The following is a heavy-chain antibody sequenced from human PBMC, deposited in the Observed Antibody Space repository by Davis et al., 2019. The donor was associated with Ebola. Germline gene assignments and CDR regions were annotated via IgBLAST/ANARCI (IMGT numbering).Heavy chain of an antibody. CDR1: GFTFSGSA. CDR2: IRSKANSYAT. V-gene: IGHV3-73*01. Sequence: GGSLRLSCAASGFTFSGSAMHWVRQASGKGLEWVGRIRSKANSYATAYAASVKGRFTISRDDSKNTAYLQMNSLKTEDTAVYYCNIAVAGTGYDYWGQGTLVTFSS. CDR3: NIAVAGTGYDY. D-gene: IGHD6-19*01. J-gene: IGHJ4*02.